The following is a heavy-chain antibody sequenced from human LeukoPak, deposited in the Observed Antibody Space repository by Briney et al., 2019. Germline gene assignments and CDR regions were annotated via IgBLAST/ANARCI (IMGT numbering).Heavy chain of an antibody. CDR1: GYNFASYW. J-gene: IGHJ2*01. Sequence: GESLRISCKGSGYNFASYWIGWVRQMPGKGLEWMGIFYPGDSDTRYSPSFQGQVTMSADKSISTAYLQWSSLKASDTAMYYCARQKAYDRYFDLWGRGTLVTVSS. CDR2: FYPGDSDT. CDR3: ARQKAYDRYFDL. D-gene: IGHD3-3*01. V-gene: IGHV5-51*01.